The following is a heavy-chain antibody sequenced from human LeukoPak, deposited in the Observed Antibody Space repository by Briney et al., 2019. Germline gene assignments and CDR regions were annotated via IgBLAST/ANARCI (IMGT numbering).Heavy chain of an antibody. CDR1: GFTFSSYV. J-gene: IGHJ4*02. CDR2: LSSDGVNK. CDR3: ARDPGTIFDVLNLHFDV. Sequence: SGGSLRLSCAASGFTFSSYVMHWVRQTPGKGLEWVAILSSDGVNKRYADFVQGRFTVSRDNFKNTLYLQMDSLTAEDTAFYYCARDPGTIFDVLNLHFDVWGQGTLVTVSS. V-gene: IGHV3-30-3*01. D-gene: IGHD3-3*01.